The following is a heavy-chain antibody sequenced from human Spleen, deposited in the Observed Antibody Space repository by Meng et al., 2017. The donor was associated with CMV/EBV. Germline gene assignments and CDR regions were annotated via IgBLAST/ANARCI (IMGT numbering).Heavy chain of an antibody. CDR3: ARGPVGGTSGFDY. V-gene: IGHV3-19*01. Sequence: GGSLRLSCAASGFTFSNSDMNWVRQAPGKGLEWVSGVSWNGSRTHYADSVKGRFIISRDNSRNFLYQQMNSLRPEDMAVYYCARGPVGGTSGFDYWGQGTLVTVSS. CDR2: VSWNGSRT. CDR1: GFTFSNSD. D-gene: IGHD3-10*01. J-gene: IGHJ4*02.